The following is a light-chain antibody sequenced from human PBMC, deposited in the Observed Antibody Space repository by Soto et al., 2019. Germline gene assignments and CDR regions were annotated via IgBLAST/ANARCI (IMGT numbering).Light chain of an antibody. CDR3: QQYGSSPMYA. J-gene: IGKJ2*01. V-gene: IGKV3-20*01. CDR1: QSVSNNY. CDR2: GAS. Sequence: EIVLTQSPGTLSLSPGERATLSCRASQSVSNNYLAWYQHKPGQAPRLLIYGASSRATGIPDRFSGSGSGTDFTLTISRLEPEDFAVYFCQQYGSSPMYAFAQGTKLE.